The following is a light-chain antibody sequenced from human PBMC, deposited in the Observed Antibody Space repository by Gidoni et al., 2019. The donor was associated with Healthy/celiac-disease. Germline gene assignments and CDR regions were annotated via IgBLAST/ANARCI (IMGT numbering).Light chain of an antibody. CDR2: DVS. V-gene: IGLV2-14*01. J-gene: IGLJ2*01. Sequence: QSALTQPASVSGSPGQSITLYCTGTSCEVRGYKYVSWYQQHPGKAPKRMIYDVSNRPSGVSNRFSGSKSGNTASLTISGLQADDEADYYCSSYTSSSTLVVFGGGTKLTVL. CDR1: SCEVRGYKY. CDR3: SSYTSSSTLVV.